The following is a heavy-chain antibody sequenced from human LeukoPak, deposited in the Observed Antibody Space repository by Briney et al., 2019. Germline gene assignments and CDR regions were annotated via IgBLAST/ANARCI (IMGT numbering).Heavy chain of an antibody. D-gene: IGHD6-19*01. Sequence: PGRSLRLSCAASGFTFDDYAMHWVRQAPGKGLEWVSGISWNSGSIGYADSVKGRFTISRDNAKNSLYLQMNSLRAEDTAVYYCAKVAVAGISYWYFDLWGRGTLVTVSS. CDR1: GFTFDDYA. CDR2: ISWNSGSI. CDR3: AKVAVAGISYWYFDL. J-gene: IGHJ2*01. V-gene: IGHV3-9*01.